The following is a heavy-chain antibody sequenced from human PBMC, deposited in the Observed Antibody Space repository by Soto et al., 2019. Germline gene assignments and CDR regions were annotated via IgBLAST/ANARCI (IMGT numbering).Heavy chain of an antibody. CDR3: DNFFFRPPPRLTADAFDN. D-gene: IGHD1-20*01. V-gene: IGHV3-64D*09. CDR2: ISSNGSST. CDR1: GFTFSSYA. J-gene: IGHJ3*02. Sequence: GGSLRLSCSASGFTFSSYAMHWVRQAPGKGLEYVSAISSNGSSTYYADSVKGRFTISRDNSKNTLYLQMSSLRAEDSAVSYFDNFFFRPPPRLTADAFDNWGQGTMVTVSS.